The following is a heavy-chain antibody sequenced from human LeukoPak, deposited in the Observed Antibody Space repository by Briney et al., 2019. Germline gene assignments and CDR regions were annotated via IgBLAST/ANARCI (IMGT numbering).Heavy chain of an antibody. V-gene: IGHV3-23*01. J-gene: IGHJ4*02. CDR2: ISGSGGST. D-gene: IGHD6-13*01. CDR1: GFTFSSYA. CDR3: AKARRIAAAEPDYFDY. Sequence: PGGSLRLSCAASGFTFSSYAMSWVRQAPGKRLEEVSAISGSGGSTYPAASVKGRFTTSRDNSKNTLYLQMNSLRAEDTAVYYCAKARRIAAAEPDYFDYWGQGTLVTVSS.